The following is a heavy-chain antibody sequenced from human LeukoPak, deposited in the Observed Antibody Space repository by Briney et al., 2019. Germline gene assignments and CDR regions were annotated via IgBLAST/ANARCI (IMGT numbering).Heavy chain of an antibody. CDR1: GYTFTGYS. Sequence: PGASVTVSCKASGYTFTGYSIHWVRQAPGQGLELMGWINPHSGGTNFAQNFQGRVTMTRDTSISTAYMELSGLISDDTAVYYCARAGRTIFGVVVIEYLDYWGQGTRVTVSS. J-gene: IGHJ4*02. CDR3: ARAGRTIFGVVVIEYLDY. V-gene: IGHV1-2*02. D-gene: IGHD3-3*01. CDR2: INPHSGGT.